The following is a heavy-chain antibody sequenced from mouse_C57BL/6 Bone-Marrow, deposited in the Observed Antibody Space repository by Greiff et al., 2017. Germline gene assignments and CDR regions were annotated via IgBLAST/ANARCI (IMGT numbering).Heavy chain of an antibody. J-gene: IGHJ1*03. Sequence: EVKLMESGGGLVQPGGSLSLSCAASGFTFTDYYMSWVRQPPGKALEWLGFIRNKANGYTTEYSASVKGRFTISRDNSQSILYLQMNALRAEDSATYYCARYSAHWYFDVWGTGTTVTVSS. CDR1: GFTFTDYY. CDR3: ARYSAHWYFDV. CDR2: IRNKANGYTT. V-gene: IGHV7-3*01.